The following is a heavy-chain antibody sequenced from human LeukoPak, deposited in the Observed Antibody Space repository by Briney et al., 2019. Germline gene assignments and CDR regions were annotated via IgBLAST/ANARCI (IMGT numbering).Heavy chain of an antibody. CDR1: GFTFSSYA. CDR2: INGSGGSK. CDR3: AKDRDSSSWIYYFDY. Sequence: GGSLRLSCAASGFTFSSYAMSWVRQAPGKGLEWVSSINGSGGSKYYADIVKGRFTISRDNSMNTLYLQMNSLRAEDTAVYNCAKDRDSSSWIYYFDYLGQGPQVTVSS. D-gene: IGHD6-13*01. V-gene: IGHV3-23*01. J-gene: IGHJ4*02.